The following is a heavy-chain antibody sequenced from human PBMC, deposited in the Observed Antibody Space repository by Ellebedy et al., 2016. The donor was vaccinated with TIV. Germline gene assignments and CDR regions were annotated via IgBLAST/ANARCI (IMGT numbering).Heavy chain of an antibody. J-gene: IGHJ4*02. D-gene: IGHD5-12*01. V-gene: IGHV3-7*01. CDR2: IKQDGSEK. Sequence: GESLKISCAASGFTFSNYWMTWVRQAPGKGPECVANIKQDGSEKYYVDSVKGRFTISRDNAKNSLYLQMNSLRAEDTALYYCARGYNGYDYWGQGTLVTVSS. CDR1: GFTFSNYW. CDR3: ARGYNGYDY.